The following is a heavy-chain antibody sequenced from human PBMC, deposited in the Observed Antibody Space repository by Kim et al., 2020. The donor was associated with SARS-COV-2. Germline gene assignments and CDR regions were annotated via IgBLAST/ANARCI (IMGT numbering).Heavy chain of an antibody. Sequence: GGSLRLSCAASGFTFSSYAMSWVRQAPGKGLEWVSAISGRGGSTYYADSVKGRSTISRDTSKNTLYLQMNSLRAEDTAVYYCAKGEYASLWELPYYYYYYGMDVWCQETTVTVPS. CDR3: AKGEYASLWELPYYYYYYGMDV. V-gene: IGHV3-23*01. CDR2: ISGRGGST. D-gene: IGHD1-26*01. J-gene: IGHJ6*02. CDR1: GFTFSSYA.